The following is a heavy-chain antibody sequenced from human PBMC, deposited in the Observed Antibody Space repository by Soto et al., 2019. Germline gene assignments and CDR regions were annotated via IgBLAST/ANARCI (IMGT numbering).Heavy chain of an antibody. J-gene: IGHJ4*02. CDR3: AKDAAAVAGGY. CDR1: GFTFSSYA. Sequence: EVQLLESGGGLVQPGGSLRLSCAASGFTFSSYAMSWVRQAPGKGLEWGSAISGSGGSTYYADSVQGRFTISRDNSKNTRYLQMNSLCAEDTVVYYCAKDAAAVAGGYWGQGTLVTVSS. V-gene: IGHV3-23*01. CDR2: ISGSGGST. D-gene: IGHD6-19*01.